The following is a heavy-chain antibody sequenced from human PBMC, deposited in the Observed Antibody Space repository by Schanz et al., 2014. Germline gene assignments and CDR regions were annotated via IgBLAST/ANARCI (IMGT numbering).Heavy chain of an antibody. V-gene: IGHV3-33*01. CDR2: IWSDGSTK. D-gene: IGHD1-1*01. Sequence: QVQMVESGGGVVQPGRSLRLSCAASGFAFSVYGMHWVRQAPGKGPEWVAVIWSDGSTKYYADSVKGRFTISRDNSKNTLYLQMNSLRADDTAVYFCARAHGNNWYGKGLDYRGQGTQVTVSS. CDR3: ARAHGNNWYGKGLDY. CDR1: GFAFSVYG. J-gene: IGHJ4*02.